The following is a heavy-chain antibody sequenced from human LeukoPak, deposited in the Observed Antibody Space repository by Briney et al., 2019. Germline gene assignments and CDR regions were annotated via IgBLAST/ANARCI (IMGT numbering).Heavy chain of an antibody. CDR2: IYHSGST. CDR1: GYSISSGYY. D-gene: IGHD6-19*01. CDR3: ARSIAVAGTFDY. Sequence: PSETLSLTCTVSGYSISSGYYWAGIRQRPRGGLEWIGSIYHSGSTYYNPSLKSRVTISVDTSKNQFSLKLSSVTAVDTAVYYCARSIAVAGTFDYWGQGTLVTVSS. V-gene: IGHV4-38-2*02. J-gene: IGHJ4*02.